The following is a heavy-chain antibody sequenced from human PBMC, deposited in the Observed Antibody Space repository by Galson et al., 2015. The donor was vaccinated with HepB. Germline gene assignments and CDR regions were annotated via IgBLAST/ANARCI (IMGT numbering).Heavy chain of an antibody. CDR2: IIPIFGTA. J-gene: IGHJ6*02. Sequence: SVKVSCKASGGTFSSYAISWVRQAPGQGLEWMGGIIPIFGTANYAQKFQGRVTITADKSTSTAYMELSSLRSEDTAVYYCARPAAAGPHYYYYYGMDVWGQGTTVTVSS. V-gene: IGHV1-69*06. D-gene: IGHD6-13*01. CDR1: GGTFSSYA. CDR3: ARPAAAGPHYYYYYGMDV.